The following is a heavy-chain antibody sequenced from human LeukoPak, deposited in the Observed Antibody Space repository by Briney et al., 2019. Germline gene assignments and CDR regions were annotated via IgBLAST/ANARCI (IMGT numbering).Heavy chain of an antibody. V-gene: IGHV3-21*01. Sequence: PGGSLRLSCAASGFTFSSYSMNWVRQAPGKGLEWVSSISGNNNYIYYADSVKGRSTISRDNAKSSLYLQMNSPTADDTAIYYCARDLRVWYGTAEIWGQGTMVTVSS. CDR2: ISGNNNYI. J-gene: IGHJ3*02. D-gene: IGHD3-10*01. CDR1: GFTFSSYS. CDR3: ARDLRVWYGTAEI.